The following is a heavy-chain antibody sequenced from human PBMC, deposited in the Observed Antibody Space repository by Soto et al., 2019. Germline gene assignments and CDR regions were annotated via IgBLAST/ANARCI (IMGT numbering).Heavy chain of an antibody. CDR2: ISAYYGTT. J-gene: IGHJ4*02. CDR1: GYTFTTYG. CDR3: TGEVEWGGFIANGY. Sequence: QVQLMQSGAEVKKPGASVKVSCKASGYTFTTYGITWVRQAPGQGPEWLGWISAYYGTTDYAQKFQGRVTLTRDTTTSTAFMELKSLRSDDTAVYYCTGEVEWGGFIANGYWGQGTLVTVSS. D-gene: IGHD3-16*02. V-gene: IGHV1-18*04.